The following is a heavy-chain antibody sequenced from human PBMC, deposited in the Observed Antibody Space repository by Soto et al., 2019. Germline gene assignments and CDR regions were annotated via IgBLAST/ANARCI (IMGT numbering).Heavy chain of an antibody. V-gene: IGHV1-69*02. CDR1: GCTFSSYT. CDR2: IILILGIA. J-gene: IGHJ6*03. CDR3: ASLSSSSSYYYYYMDV. D-gene: IGHD6-6*01. Sequence: SVKVSCKASGCTFSSYTISWVRQAPGQGLEWMGRIILILGIANYAQKFQGRVTITADKSTSTAYMELSSLRSEDTAVYYCASLSSSSSYYYYYMDVWGKGTTVTVSS.